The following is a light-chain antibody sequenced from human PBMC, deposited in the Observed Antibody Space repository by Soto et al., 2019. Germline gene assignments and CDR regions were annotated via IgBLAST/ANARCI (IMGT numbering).Light chain of an antibody. CDR3: HQYNNWPYA. CDR1: QSVSGD. V-gene: IGKV3-15*01. CDR2: GAS. Sequence: EIVVTQSPATLSVSLGDRATLSCRASQSVSGDLAWYQQKPGQAPRLLISGASTRATDTPDRFSGSGSGTEFTLTISSLQSEDFAVYFCHQYNNWPYAFGQGTKLEI. J-gene: IGKJ2*01.